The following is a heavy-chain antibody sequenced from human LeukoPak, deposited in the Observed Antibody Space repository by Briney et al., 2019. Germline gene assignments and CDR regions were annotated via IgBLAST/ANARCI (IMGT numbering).Heavy chain of an antibody. CDR2: ISSSSSYI. D-gene: IGHD5-18*01. J-gene: IGHJ2*01. V-gene: IGHV3-21*01. CDR3: ARDPGGQYSYGTLSGKDWYFDL. Sequence: GGSLRLSCAASGFTFSSYSMNWVRQAPGKGLEWVSSISSSSSYIYYADSVKGRFTISRDNAKNSLYLQMNSLRAEDTAVYYCARDPGGQYSYGTLSGKDWYFDLWGRGTLVTVSS. CDR1: GFTFSSYS.